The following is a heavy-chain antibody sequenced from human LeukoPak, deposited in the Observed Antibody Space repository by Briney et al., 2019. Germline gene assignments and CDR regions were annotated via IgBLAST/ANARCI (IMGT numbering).Heavy chain of an antibody. CDR2: IYYSGST. J-gene: IGHJ4*02. D-gene: IGHD2-2*01. CDR3: ARLPAGYGSSTGCYLFPPIDY. V-gene: IGHV4-39*01. Sequence: SETLSLTCTVSGGSISSSRYYWGWIRQPPGKGLEWIGSIYYSGSTYYNPSLKSRVTISVDTSKNQFSLKLSSVTAADTAVYYCARLPAGYGSSTGCYLFPPIDYWGQGTLVTVSS. CDR1: GGSISSSRYY.